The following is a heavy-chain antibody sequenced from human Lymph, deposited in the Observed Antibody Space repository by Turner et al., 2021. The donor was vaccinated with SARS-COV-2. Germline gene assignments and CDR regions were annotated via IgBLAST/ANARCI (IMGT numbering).Heavy chain of an antibody. V-gene: IGHV3-30*04. CDR3: AREMGSGSDY. Sequence: QVQLVESGGGAVQPGRSLRLSCTASGFTFSSYAMHCVRQAPGKGLEWVSLISYDGSNKYYADSVKGRFTISRDNSKNTLYLQMNSLRTEDTAVYYCAREMGSGSDYWGQGTLVTVSS. J-gene: IGHJ4*02. CDR2: ISYDGSNK. D-gene: IGHD3-10*01. CDR1: GFTFSSYA.